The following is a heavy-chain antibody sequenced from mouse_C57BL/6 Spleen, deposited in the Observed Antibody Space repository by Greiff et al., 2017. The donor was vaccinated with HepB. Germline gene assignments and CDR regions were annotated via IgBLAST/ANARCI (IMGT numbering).Heavy chain of an antibody. CDR2: IHPNSGST. CDR1: GYTFTSYW. J-gene: IGHJ1*03. Sequence: QVQLQQPGAELVKPGASVKLSCKASGYTFTSYWMHWVKQRPGQGLEWIGMIHPNSGSTNYNEKFKSKATLTVDKSSSTAYMQLSSLTSEDSAVYYCARVYYGSSYWYFDVWGTGTTVTVSS. D-gene: IGHD1-1*01. CDR3: ARVYYGSSYWYFDV. V-gene: IGHV1-64*01.